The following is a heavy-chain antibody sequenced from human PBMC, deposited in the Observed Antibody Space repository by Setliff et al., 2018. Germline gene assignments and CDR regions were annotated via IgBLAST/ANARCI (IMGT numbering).Heavy chain of an antibody. D-gene: IGHD2-15*01. V-gene: IGHV4-4*08. CDR1: GGSISSYS. J-gene: IGHJ4*02. CDR2: LYTSGST. CDR3: ARGLNSVSWTFTY. Sequence: PSETLSLTCNVSGGSISSYSWSWIRQPPGKRLEYIGYLYTSGSTNYNPSLKSRVTMSVDTSKNHLSLKLTFVTAADTAIYYCARGLNSVSWTFTYWGQGTLVTVSS.